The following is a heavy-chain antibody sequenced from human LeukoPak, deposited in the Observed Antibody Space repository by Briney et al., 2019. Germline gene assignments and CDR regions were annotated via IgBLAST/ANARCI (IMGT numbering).Heavy chain of an antibody. V-gene: IGHV4-59*01. J-gene: IGHJ3*02. CDR1: GGSISSYY. CDR3: ARDLAYYGAFDI. D-gene: IGHD3-10*01. CDR2: IYYSGST. Sequence: PSETLSLTCTVSGGSISSYYWSWIRQPPGKGLEWIGYIYYSGSTNYNPSLKSRVTISVDTSKNQFSLKLSSVTAADTAVYYCARDLAYYGAFDIWGQGTMVTVSS.